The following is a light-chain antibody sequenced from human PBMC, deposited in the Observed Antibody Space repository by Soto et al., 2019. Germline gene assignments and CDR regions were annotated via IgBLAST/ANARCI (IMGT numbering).Light chain of an antibody. CDR1: QSISKY. J-gene: IGKJ4*01. CDR3: QQRSNWRGT. Sequence: EIVLTQSPVTLSLSPGERATLSCRASQSISKYLAWYQQKPGQAPRLLIYDASNRAAGIPARFTGSGSGTDVTLTISSLEPEDFAVYYCQQRSNWRGTFGGGTKVEIK. V-gene: IGKV3-11*01. CDR2: DAS.